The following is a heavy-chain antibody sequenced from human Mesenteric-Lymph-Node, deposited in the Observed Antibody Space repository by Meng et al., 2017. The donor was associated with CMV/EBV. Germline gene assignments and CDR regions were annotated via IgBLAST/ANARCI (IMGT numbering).Heavy chain of an antibody. CDR1: GYTFTGYY. CDR2: INPNSGGT. D-gene: IGHD1-26*01. V-gene: IGHV1-2*02. Sequence: ASVKVSCKASGYTFTGYYMHWVRQAPGQGLEWMGWINPNSGGTNYAQKFQGRVTVTRDTSTTTVYMDLSSLRYGDTAMYYCARDRPGEDKWDWGQGTPVTVSS. J-gene: IGHJ4*02. CDR3: ARDRPGEDKWD.